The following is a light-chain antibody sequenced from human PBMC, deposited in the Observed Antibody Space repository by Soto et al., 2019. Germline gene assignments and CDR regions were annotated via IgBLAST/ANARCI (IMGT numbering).Light chain of an antibody. CDR1: SSNLGSNY. J-gene: IGLJ1*01. CDR2: GNN. V-gene: IGLV1-47*01. CDR3: AAWDDSLSGYV. Sequence: SVLTQPPSASGTPGQRVTISCSGSSSNLGSNYVYWYQQLPGTAPKLLIYGNNQRPSGVPDRFSGSKSGTSASLAISGLRSEDEADYYCAAWDDSLSGYVFGTGTKVTVL.